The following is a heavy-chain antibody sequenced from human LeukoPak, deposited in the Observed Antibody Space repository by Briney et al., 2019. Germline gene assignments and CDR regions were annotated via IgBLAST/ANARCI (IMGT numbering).Heavy chain of an antibody. CDR2: IYYSGST. CDR3: ARLSSTSLSFDY. V-gene: IGHV4-59*01. J-gene: IGHJ4*02. Sequence: SETLSLTCTVSGGSISSYYWSWIRQPPGKGLEWIGYIYYSGSTNYNPSLKSRVTTSVDTSKNQFSLKLSSVTAADTAVYYCARLSSTSLSFDYWGQGTLVTVSS. CDR1: GGSISSYY. D-gene: IGHD2-2*01.